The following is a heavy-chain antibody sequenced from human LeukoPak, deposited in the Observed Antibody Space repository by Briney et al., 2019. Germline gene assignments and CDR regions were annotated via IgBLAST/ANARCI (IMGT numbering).Heavy chain of an antibody. Sequence: GESLKISCKGSGYSFTSYWIGWVRQMPGKGLEWMGITYPGDSDTRYSPSFQGQVTISADKSISTAYLQWSSLKASDTAMYYCARHLAYYDSSGYYYVFGDYWGQGTLVTVSS. CDR1: GYSFTSYW. D-gene: IGHD3-22*01. V-gene: IGHV5-51*01. CDR3: ARHLAYYDSSGYYYVFGDY. J-gene: IGHJ4*02. CDR2: TYPGDSDT.